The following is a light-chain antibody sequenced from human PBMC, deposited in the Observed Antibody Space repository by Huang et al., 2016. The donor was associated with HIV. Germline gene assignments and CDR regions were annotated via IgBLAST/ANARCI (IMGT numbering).Light chain of an antibody. CDR3: HQYNNWLLS. CDR1: WSVSTN. V-gene: IGKV3-15*01. Sequence: EIVMTQSPATLSVSPGERVTLSCRANWSVSTNLAWYQQRPGRAPRLLIYGSSTRAPGIPARFSGSGSGTDFSLTISSLQSEDFALYYCHQYNNWLLSFGGGTRVDI. J-gene: IGKJ4*01. CDR2: GSS.